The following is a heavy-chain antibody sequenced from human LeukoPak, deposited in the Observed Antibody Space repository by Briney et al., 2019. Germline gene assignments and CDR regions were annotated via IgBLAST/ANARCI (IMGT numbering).Heavy chain of an antibody. CDR1: GNYW. Sequence: GGSLRLSCAASGNYWMRWVRQVPGKGLVWVSHINSDGSWTSYADSVKGRFTISKDNAKNTVYLQMNSLRAEDTAVYYCVSFYETYWGRGTLVTVSS. D-gene: IGHD2/OR15-2a*01. CDR2: INSDGSWT. CDR3: VSFYETY. V-gene: IGHV3-74*01. J-gene: IGHJ4*02.